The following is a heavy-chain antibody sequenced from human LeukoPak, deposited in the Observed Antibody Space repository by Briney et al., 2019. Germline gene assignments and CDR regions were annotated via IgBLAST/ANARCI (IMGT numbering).Heavy chain of an antibody. V-gene: IGHV3-48*01. D-gene: IGHD6-6*01. CDR2: ISSSSSTI. CDR1: GFTFSSYS. Sequence: GGSLRLSCAASGFTFSSYSMNWVRQAPGKGLEWVSYISSSSSTIYYADSVKGRFTISRDNAKNSLYLQMNSLRAEDTAVYYCARAGEYSSSPRPQDFDYWGQGTLVTVSS. CDR3: ARAGEYSSSPRPQDFDY. J-gene: IGHJ4*02.